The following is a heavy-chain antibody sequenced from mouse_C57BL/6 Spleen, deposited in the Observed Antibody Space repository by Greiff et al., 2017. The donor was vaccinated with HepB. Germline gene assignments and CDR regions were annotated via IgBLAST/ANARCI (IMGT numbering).Heavy chain of an antibody. D-gene: IGHD1-1*01. Sequence: EVQLQQSGPELVKPGASVKMSCKASGYTFTDYNMHWVKQSHGKSLEWIGYINPNNGGTSYNQKFKGKATLTVNKSSSTAYMELRSLTSEDSAIYYCARPHHGDYYGSSYVWFAYWGQGTLVTVSA. V-gene: IGHV1-22*01. J-gene: IGHJ3*01. CDR3: ARPHHGDYYGSSYVWFAY. CDR1: GYTFTDYN. CDR2: INPNNGGT.